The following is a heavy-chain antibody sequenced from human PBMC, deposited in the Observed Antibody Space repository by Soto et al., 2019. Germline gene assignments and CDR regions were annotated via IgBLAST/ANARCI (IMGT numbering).Heavy chain of an antibody. J-gene: IGHJ6*02. CDR2: INPSGGST. CDR3: ARVTMVRGVNYGMDV. Sequence: GASVKVSCKASGYTFTSYYMHWVRQAPGQGLEWMGIINPSGGSTSYAQKFQGRVTMTRDTSTSTVYMELSSLRSEDTAVYYCARVTMVRGVNYGMDVWGQGTTVTVSS. V-gene: IGHV1-46*01. CDR1: GYTFTSYY. D-gene: IGHD3-10*01.